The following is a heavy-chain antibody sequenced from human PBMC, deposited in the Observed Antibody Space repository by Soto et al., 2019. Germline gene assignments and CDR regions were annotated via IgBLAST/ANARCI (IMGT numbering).Heavy chain of an antibody. J-gene: IGHJ6*02. CDR1: GFTFSTYA. CDR3: ARESSSNYYYNYGMDV. Sequence: PGGSLRLSCAASGFTFSTYAMHWVRQAPGKGLEWVAVIWYDGSNKYYAASVKGRFTISRDNSKNTLSLQLSSLRAEDTAVYFCARESSSNYYYNYGMDVWGQGTTVTVSS. V-gene: IGHV3-33*01. D-gene: IGHD4-4*01. CDR2: IWYDGSNK.